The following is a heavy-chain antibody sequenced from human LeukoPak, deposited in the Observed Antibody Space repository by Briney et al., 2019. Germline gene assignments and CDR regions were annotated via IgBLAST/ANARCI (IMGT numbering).Heavy chain of an antibody. V-gene: IGHV3-74*03. J-gene: IGHJ4*02. Sequence: GGSLRLSCAASGFTFSNHWMHWVRQAPGKGLMWVSRIDTEGITKYADSVKGRFTISRDNARNTLYLQMNSLTAEDTAVYYCVREGNSWGDFSWGQGTLVTVSS. D-gene: IGHD6-13*01. CDR2: IDTEGIT. CDR3: VREGNSWGDFS. CDR1: GFTFSNHW.